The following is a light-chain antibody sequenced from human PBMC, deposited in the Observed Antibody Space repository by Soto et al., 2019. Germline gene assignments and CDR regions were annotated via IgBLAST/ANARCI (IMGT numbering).Light chain of an antibody. J-gene: IGLJ1*01. V-gene: IGLV2-14*03. Sequence: QSALTQPASVSGSPGQSITISCTGTSNDVGGYGYVSWYQHYPGKAPKLIIYDVTNRPSGVSDRFSGSKSANTASLIISGLQAEDEADYFCSSYTSSRPLFVFGTGTKLTVL. CDR2: DVT. CDR3: SSYTSSRPLFV. CDR1: SNDVGGYGY.